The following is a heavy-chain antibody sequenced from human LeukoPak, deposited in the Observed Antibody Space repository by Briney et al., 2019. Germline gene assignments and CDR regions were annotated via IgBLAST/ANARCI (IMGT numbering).Heavy chain of an antibody. CDR2: ISWNSGSI. Sequence: GGSLRLSCAASGFTFDDYAMHWVRHAPGKGLEWVSGISWNSGSIGYADSVKGRFTISRDNAKNSLYLQMNSLRAEDTALYYCAKDMGGGATVHFDYWGQGTLVTVSS. V-gene: IGHV3-9*01. D-gene: IGHD1-26*01. CDR3: AKDMGGGATVHFDY. J-gene: IGHJ4*02. CDR1: GFTFDDYA.